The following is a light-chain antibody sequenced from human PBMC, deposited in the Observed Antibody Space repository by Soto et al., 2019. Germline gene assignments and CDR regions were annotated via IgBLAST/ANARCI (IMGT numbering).Light chain of an antibody. CDR3: QQNYSPPPIT. CDR2: AAS. Sequence: DIQRTPYPSSLSSSVGDRVTITCRASQSIANYLNWYQQKTGKAPKLLIYAASSLQSGVPSRFSGSGFGTDFTLTIRRLQTEDFATYYCQQNYSPPPITFGQGARLEIK. CDR1: QSIANY. J-gene: IGKJ5*01. V-gene: IGKV1-39*01.